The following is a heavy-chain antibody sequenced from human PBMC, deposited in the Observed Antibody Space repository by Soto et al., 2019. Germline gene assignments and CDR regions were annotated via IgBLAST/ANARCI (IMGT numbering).Heavy chain of an antibody. Sequence: QLQLQESGSGLVKPSETLSLTCTVSGGSITSGGYSWSWIRQTPGKGLEWIGYIYHRGNMYYNPALTSRVSISAEPSRNQFSLRLNFVTAADTAVYYCARGTSIAGSWGTFDSWGQGILVTVSS. CDR3: ARGTSIAGSWGTFDS. J-gene: IGHJ4*02. V-gene: IGHV4-30-2*01. CDR2: IYHRGNM. CDR1: GGSITSGGYS. D-gene: IGHD6-6*01.